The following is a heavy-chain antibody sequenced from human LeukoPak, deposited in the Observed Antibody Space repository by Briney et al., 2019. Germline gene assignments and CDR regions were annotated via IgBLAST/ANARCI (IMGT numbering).Heavy chain of an antibody. V-gene: IGHV3-48*04. CDR1: GFTFSSYS. CDR3: ARLQYSFLYGSGSYGVDY. J-gene: IGHJ4*02. CDR2: ISSSSSTI. Sequence: GGSLRLSCAASGFTFSSYSMNWVRQAPGKGLEGVSYISSSSSTIYYADSVKGRFTISRDNAKNSLYLQMNSLRAEDTAVYYCARLQYSFLYGSGSYGVDYWGQGTLVTVSS. D-gene: IGHD3-10*01.